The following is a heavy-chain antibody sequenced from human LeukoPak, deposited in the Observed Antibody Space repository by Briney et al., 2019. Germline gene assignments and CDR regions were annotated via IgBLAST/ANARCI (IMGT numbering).Heavy chain of an antibody. J-gene: IGHJ1*01. CDR3: SRGAVNDYGDGQYFQY. CDR1: GFTFSDYA. CDR2: IRSKVYGGT. D-gene: IGHD4-17*01. V-gene: IGHV3-49*04. Sequence: GGSLRLFCTASGFTFSDYAMSWVRQAPGKGLEWVGFIRSKVYGGTEKAASVKDRFIISRDDSKSIVYLQMNNLKTEDTAVYYCSRGAVNDYGDGQYFQYWGQGSLVTVSS.